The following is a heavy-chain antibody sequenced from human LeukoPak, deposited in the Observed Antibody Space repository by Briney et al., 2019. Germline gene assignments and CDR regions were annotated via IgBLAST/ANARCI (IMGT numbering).Heavy chain of an antibody. CDR1: GGSFINYG. V-gene: IGHV1-69*15. Sequence: SVKVSCEASGGSFINYGVSWVRQAPGQGLEYMGRFIFVFGTTNFAPKFRGRVTITSDASTRTAYMELSSLRSEDTAVYYCARRGPPLCSSTSCYIDTFDYWGQGTLVTVSS. CDR2: FIFVFGTT. J-gene: IGHJ4*02. CDR3: ARRGPPLCSSTSCYIDTFDY. D-gene: IGHD2-2*02.